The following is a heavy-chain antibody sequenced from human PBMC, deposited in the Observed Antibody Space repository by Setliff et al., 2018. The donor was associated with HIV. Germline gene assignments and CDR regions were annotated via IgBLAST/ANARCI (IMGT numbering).Heavy chain of an antibody. J-gene: IGHJ4*02. D-gene: IGHD3-10*01. CDR1: GFSFDDYA. CDR2: IKGDGSEI. V-gene: IGHV3-7*03. CDR3: ATDGSALVR. Sequence: PGGSLSLSCTASGFSFDDYALTWVRQAPGKGLEWVANIKGDGSEIYYVGSVKGRFTISRDNAKNSLYLQMNRLRAEDTAVYYCATDGSALVRWGQGTRGTVS.